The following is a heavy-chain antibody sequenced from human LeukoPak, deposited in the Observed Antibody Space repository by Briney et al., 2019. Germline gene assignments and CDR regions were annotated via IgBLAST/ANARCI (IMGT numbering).Heavy chain of an antibody. CDR3: ARAGLNYGMDV. Sequence: PGGSLRLSCAASGFTFSDYYMSWIRQAPGKGLEWVSYISSSRSYTNYADSVKGRFTISRDNAKNSLYLQMNSLRAEDTAVYYCARAGLNYGMDVWGQGTTVTVSS. CDR2: ISSSRSYT. CDR1: GFTFSDYY. J-gene: IGHJ6*02. V-gene: IGHV3-11*06.